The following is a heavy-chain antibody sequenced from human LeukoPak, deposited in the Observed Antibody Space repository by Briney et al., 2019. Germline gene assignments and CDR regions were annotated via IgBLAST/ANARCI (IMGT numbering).Heavy chain of an antibody. J-gene: IGHJ5*02. CDR2: IKQDGSEK. V-gene: IGHV3-7*01. D-gene: IGHD6-19*01. CDR1: RFSFSSHY. CDR3: ARDLRVAVTSNWRWFDP. Sequence: TGGSLRLSYAASRFSFSSHYMSWVRQAPGKGLEWVANIKQDGSEKYYVDSVKGRFTISRDNAQNSLYLQMNSLRAEDTAVYYCARDLRVAVTSNWRWFDPWGQGTLVTVSS.